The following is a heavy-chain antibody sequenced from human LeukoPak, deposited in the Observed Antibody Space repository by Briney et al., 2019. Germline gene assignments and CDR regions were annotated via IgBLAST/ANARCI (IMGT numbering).Heavy chain of an antibody. CDR3: AKGGYYYGSGSPDLLDYFDY. V-gene: IGHV3-9*01. J-gene: IGHJ4*02. D-gene: IGHD3-10*01. Sequence: GRSLRLSCAASGFTFDDYAMHWVRQSPGKGLEWVSGISWNSGSIGYADSMKGRFTISRDNAKNSLYLQMNSLRAEDTALYYCAKGGYYYGSGSPDLLDYFDYWGQGTLVTVSS. CDR1: GFTFDDYA. CDR2: ISWNSGSI.